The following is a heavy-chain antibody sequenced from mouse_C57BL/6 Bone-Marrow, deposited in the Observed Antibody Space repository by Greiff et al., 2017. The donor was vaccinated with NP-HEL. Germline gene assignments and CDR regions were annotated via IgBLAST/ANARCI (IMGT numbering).Heavy chain of an antibody. J-gene: IGHJ3*01. Sequence: QVQLQQPGAELVRPGSSVKLSCKASGYTFTSYWMHWVKQRPIQGLEWIGNIDPSDSETHCNQKFKDKATLTVDKSSSTAYMQLSSLTSEDSAVYYCARGYLAYWGQGTLVTVSA. CDR1: GYTFTSYW. D-gene: IGHD2-3*01. CDR3: ARGYLAY. V-gene: IGHV1-52*01. CDR2: IDPSDSET.